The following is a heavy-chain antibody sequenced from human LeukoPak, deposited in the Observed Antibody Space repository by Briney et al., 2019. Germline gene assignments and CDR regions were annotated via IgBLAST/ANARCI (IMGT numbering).Heavy chain of an antibody. J-gene: IGHJ5*02. CDR1: GYSFTSYW. CDR2: IYPCDSDT. CDR3: ARLLGPDVVVPAAPLAWFDP. Sequence: GESLKISWKGSGYSFTSYWIGWVRQMPGKGLEWMGIIYPCDSDTRYSPSFQGQVTISADKSISTAYLQWSSLKASDTAMYYCARLLGPDVVVPAAPLAWFDPWGQGTLVTVSS. D-gene: IGHD2-2*01. V-gene: IGHV5-51*01.